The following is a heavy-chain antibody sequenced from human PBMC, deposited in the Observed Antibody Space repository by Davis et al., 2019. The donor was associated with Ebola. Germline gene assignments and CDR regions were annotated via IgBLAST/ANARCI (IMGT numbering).Heavy chain of an antibody. Sequence: PGGSLRLSCAVSGFTFSSSWMTWVRQAPGKGLEWVANIKQDGSEKYCVDSVKGRFTISRDNAKNSLYLQMNSLRAEDTAVYYCARDNWNSFDYWGQGTLVTVSS. V-gene: IGHV3-7*01. CDR1: GFTFSSSW. D-gene: IGHD1-20*01. CDR2: IKQDGSEK. CDR3: ARDNWNSFDY. J-gene: IGHJ4*02.